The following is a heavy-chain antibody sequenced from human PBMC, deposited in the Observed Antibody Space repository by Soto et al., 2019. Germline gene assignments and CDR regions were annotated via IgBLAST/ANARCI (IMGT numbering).Heavy chain of an antibody. J-gene: IGHJ4*02. CDR2: ISGSGGST. V-gene: IGHV3-23*01. D-gene: IGHD5-18*01. CDR3: AKGGYSYGLYYFDY. CDR1: GFTFSSYA. Sequence: PGGSLRLSCAASGFTFSSYAMSWVRQAPGKGLEWVSAISGSGGSTYYADSVKGRFTTSRDNPKNTLYMQMNSLRAEDTAVYYCAKGGYSYGLYYFDYWGQGTLVTVSS.